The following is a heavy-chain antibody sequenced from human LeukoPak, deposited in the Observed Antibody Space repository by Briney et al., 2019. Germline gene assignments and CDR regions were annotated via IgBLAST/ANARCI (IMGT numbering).Heavy chain of an antibody. CDR2: IGSSTFGT. D-gene: IGHD3-3*01. CDR3: AKHSGQGDFSY. Sequence: PGGSLRPSCATSGFTFSNDAMSWGRQAPGKGLEWVSAIGSSTFGTYYADSVKGRFTISRDISRNTVYLQMNSLRVEDTAIYFCAKHSGQGDFSYWGQGALVTVSS. J-gene: IGHJ4*02. CDR1: GFTFSNDA. V-gene: IGHV3-23*01.